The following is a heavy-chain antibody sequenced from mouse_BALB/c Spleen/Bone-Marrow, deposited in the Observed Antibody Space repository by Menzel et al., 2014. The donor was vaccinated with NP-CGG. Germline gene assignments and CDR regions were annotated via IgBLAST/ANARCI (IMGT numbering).Heavy chain of an antibody. CDR2: INPGNGRT. CDR3: ARWGKGYFGV. CDR1: GYNFISYW. J-gene: IGHJ1*01. D-gene: IGHD1-3*01. Sequence: QVQLQQPGAELVKPGASVKLSCKASGYNFISYWIHWVKQRPGQGLEWIGEINPGNGRTNYNEEFKNKATLTIDKSSSTAYMQLSRLTSEDSAVYYCARWGKGYFGVWGAGTTVTVSS. V-gene: IGHV1S81*02.